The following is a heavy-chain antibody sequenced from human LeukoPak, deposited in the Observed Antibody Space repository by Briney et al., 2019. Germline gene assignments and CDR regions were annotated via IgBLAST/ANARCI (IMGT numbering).Heavy chain of an antibody. CDR1: GGSTSSGDYY. CDR2: IYYSGST. D-gene: IGHD6-13*01. CDR3: ARLAAAGTIYLDAFDI. J-gene: IGHJ3*02. Sequence: SETLSLTCTVSGGSTSSGDYYWSWIRQPPGKGLEWIGYIYYSGSTYYNPSLKSRVTISVDTSKNQFSLKLSSVTAADTAVYYCARLAAAGTIYLDAFDIWGQGTMVTVSS. V-gene: IGHV4-30-4*01.